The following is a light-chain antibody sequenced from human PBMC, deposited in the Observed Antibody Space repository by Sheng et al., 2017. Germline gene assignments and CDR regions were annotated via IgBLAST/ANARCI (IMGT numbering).Light chain of an antibody. Sequence: EVELTQSPGTLSLSPGERATLSCRASQSVSGSHLAWYQQKPGQPPRLLIYGVSDRATGIPDRFRGSGSGRDFTLTISGLEPEDFAVYYCQQYGNSPQTFGLGTKVEIK. J-gene: IGKJ1*01. CDR2: GVS. CDR3: QQYGNSPQT. V-gene: IGKV3-20*01. CDR1: QSVSGSH.